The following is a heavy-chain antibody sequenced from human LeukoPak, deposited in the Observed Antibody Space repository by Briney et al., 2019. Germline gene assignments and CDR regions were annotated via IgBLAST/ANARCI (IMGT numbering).Heavy chain of an antibody. CDR2: IRYDGSNK. CDR3: AKDMFLGGYGSGSYHY. J-gene: IGHJ4*02. D-gene: IGHD3-10*01. V-gene: IGHV3-30*02. CDR1: GFTFSSYG. Sequence: GGSLRLSCAASGFTFSSYGMHWVRQAPGKGLEWVAFIRYDGSNKYYADSVKGRFTISRDNAKNSLYLQMNSLRAEDTALYYCAKDMFLGGYGSGSYHYWGQGTLVTVSS.